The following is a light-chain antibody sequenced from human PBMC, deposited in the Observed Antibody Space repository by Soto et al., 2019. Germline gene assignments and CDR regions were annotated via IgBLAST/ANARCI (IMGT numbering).Light chain of an antibody. J-gene: IGKJ1*01. CDR2: AAS. CDR1: QSISSY. Sequence: DIQMTQSPSSLSASVGDRVTITCRASQSISSYLNWYQQKPGKAPKLLIYAASSLQSGVPSRFSGSGSLTDFPRTISSLLPEVFSTYSSKTMFYTLWLLGQ. CDR3: KTMFYTLWL. V-gene: IGKV1-39*01.